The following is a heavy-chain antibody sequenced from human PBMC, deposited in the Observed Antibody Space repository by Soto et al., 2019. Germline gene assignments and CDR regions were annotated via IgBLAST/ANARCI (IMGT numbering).Heavy chain of an antibody. Sequence: QVQLVQSGAEVKKPGSSVKVSCKASGGTFSSYAISWVRQAPGQGLEWMGGIMPIFGTADYSQKFQGRVTITADESTSTAYLELRILRSEDTAVYYCASMRANTYYYGMDVWGQGTTVTVSS. CDR1: GGTFSSYA. CDR3: ASMRANTYYYGMDV. CDR2: IMPIFGTA. J-gene: IGHJ6*02. D-gene: IGHD2-2*01. V-gene: IGHV1-69*12.